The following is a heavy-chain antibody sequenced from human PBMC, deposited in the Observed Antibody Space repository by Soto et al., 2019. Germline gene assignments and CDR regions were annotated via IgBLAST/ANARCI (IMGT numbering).Heavy chain of an antibody. D-gene: IGHD5-12*01. CDR3: ARGHEYSCYDLIEPGPFDY. V-gene: IGHV1-2*04. CDR1: GYTFTGYY. CDR2: INPNSGGT. Sequence: ASVKVSCKASGYTFTGYYMHWVRQAPGQGLEWMGWINPNSGGTNYAQKFQGWVTMTRDTSISTAYMELSRLRSDDTAVYYCARGHEYSCYDLIEPGPFDYWGQGTLVTVSS. J-gene: IGHJ4*02.